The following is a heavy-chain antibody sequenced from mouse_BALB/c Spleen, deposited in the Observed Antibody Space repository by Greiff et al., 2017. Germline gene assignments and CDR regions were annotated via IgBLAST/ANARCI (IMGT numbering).Heavy chain of an antibody. J-gene: IGHJ4*01. CDR1: GFTFSSFG. D-gene: IGHD1-1*01. Sequence: EVQGVESGGGLVQPGGSRKLSCAASGFTFSSFGMHWVRQAPEKGLEWVAYISSGSSTIYYADTVKGRFTISRDNPKNTLFLQMTSLRSEDTAMYYCARWGTTVVADYYAMDYWGQGTSVTVSS. CDR2: ISSGSSTI. V-gene: IGHV5-17*02. CDR3: ARWGTTVVADYYAMDY.